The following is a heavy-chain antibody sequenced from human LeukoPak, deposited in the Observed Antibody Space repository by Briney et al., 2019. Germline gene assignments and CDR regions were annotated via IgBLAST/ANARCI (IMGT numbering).Heavy chain of an antibody. V-gene: IGHV1-3*01. Sequence: ASVKVSCKASGYTFTSYAMHWVRQAPGQRLEWMGWINAGNGNTKYSQKLQGRVTMTTDTSTSTAYMELRSLRSDDTAVYYCARDLWFGELNIQRNDYWGQGTLVTVSS. D-gene: IGHD3-10*01. CDR2: INAGNGNT. J-gene: IGHJ4*02. CDR3: ARDLWFGELNIQRNDY. CDR1: GYTFTSYA.